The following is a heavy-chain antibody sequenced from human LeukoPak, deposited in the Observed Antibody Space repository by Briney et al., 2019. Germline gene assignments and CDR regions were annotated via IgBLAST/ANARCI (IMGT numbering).Heavy chain of an antibody. Sequence: PSETLSLTCVVYGGSLTSYSWSWVRQSPGKGLEWIGEINHGGSTNYNPSLKSRVTISLDTSENQFSLRLSSVTAADTAVFYCARVRAFRPNVARAYYYYMDVWGKGTTVTVSS. J-gene: IGHJ6*03. CDR2: INHGGST. D-gene: IGHD2-21*01. CDR1: GGSLTSYS. V-gene: IGHV4-34*01. CDR3: ARVRAFRPNVARAYYYYMDV.